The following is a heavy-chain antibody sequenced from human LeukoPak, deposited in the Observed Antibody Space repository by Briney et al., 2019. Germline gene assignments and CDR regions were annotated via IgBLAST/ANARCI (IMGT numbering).Heavy chain of an antibody. J-gene: IGHJ6*03. V-gene: IGHV1-2*02. CDR1: GYTFTGYY. D-gene: IGHD1-26*01. CDR2: INPNSGGT. CDR3: ARGRYSGSYLYYYYYYYMDV. Sequence: ASVKVSCKASGYTFTGYYMHWVRQAPGQGLEWMGWINPNSGGTNYAQKFQGRVTITRNTSISTAYMELSSLRSEDTAVYYCARGRYSGSYLYYYYYYYMDVWGKGTTVTVSS.